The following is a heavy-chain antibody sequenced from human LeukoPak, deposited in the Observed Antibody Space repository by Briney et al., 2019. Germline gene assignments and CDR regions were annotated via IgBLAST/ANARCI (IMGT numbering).Heavy chain of an antibody. V-gene: IGHV1-18*01. CDR3: ARDLGNYQHRNSYDSSALTDY. CDR1: GHTFASYS. Sequence: ASVKVSCKASGHTFASYSISWVRQAPGQGLEWMGWISAYNGNTNYAQKLQGRVTMTTDTSTSTAYMELSSLRSEDTAVYYCARDLGNYQHRNSYDSSALTDYWGQGTLVTVSS. CDR2: ISAYNGNT. D-gene: IGHD3-22*01. J-gene: IGHJ4*02.